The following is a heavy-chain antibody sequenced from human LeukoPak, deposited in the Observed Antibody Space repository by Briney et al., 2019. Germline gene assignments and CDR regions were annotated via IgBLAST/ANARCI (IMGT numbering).Heavy chain of an antibody. Sequence: SETLSLTCAVSGGLFSRYFWSWIRQSSGKGLEWIGEIHNSGTTNYNPSLNSRVPISEDTSKNQFYLNLSSVTAADTAVYYCARRYYYNLGSFPFDFWGQGTLDTVSS. CDR2: IHNSGTT. CDR1: GGLFSRYF. CDR3: ARRYYYNLGSFPFDF. J-gene: IGHJ4*02. V-gene: IGHV4-34*01. D-gene: IGHD3-10*01.